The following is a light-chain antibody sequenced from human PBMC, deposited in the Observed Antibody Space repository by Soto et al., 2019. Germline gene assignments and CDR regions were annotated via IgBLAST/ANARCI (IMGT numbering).Light chain of an antibody. J-gene: IGLJ2*01. CDR3: SSYAGTNNYVV. CDR2: EVT. CDR1: SSNVAFYNF. V-gene: IGLV2-8*01. Sequence: QSVLTQPPSASGSAGQSVTISCSGTSSNVAFYNFVSWYQQRPGKAPTLMIYEVTKRPSGVPDRFSGSKSGNTASLTVSGLQAEDEADYYCSSYAGTNNYVVFGGGTKLTVL.